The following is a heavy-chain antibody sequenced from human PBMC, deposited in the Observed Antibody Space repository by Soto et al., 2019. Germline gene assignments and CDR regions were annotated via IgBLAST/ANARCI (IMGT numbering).Heavy chain of an antibody. CDR3: ARGGGVGVAGSAAFDM. V-gene: IGHV1-2*02. Sequence: QLHLVQSGAVVKKPGASVTVSCSASGYPVTAYYMHWVRQAPGRGLEWMGGINPATGAAKYTQTFQGRVTMPRDTSTSTVFIELSGLTSEDTAVFSCARGGGVGVAGSAAFDMWGQGTLVTVSS. D-gene: IGHD3-3*01. J-gene: IGHJ3*02. CDR1: GYPVTAYY. CDR2: INPATGAA.